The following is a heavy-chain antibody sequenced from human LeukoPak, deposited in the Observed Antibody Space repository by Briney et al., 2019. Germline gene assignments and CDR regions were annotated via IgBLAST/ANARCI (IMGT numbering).Heavy chain of an antibody. D-gene: IGHD5-18*01. CDR1: GYGFTSYW. CDR2: IYPGDSDT. J-gene: IGHJ4*02. V-gene: IGHV5-51*01. Sequence: GESLKISCKGSGYGFTSYWIGWVRQMPGKGLEWMGIIYPGDSDTRYSPSFQGQVTISADKSISPAFLQWSSLKASDTAMYYCASLNRGYTYGSGYFDYWGQGTLVTVSS. CDR3: ASLNRGYTYGSGYFDY.